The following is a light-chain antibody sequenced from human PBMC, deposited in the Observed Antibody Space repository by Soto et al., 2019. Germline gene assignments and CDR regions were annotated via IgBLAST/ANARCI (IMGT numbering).Light chain of an antibody. V-gene: IGKV1-17*01. Sequence: HMTQSPSSLSASVGDRVIITCRASQDIRNDLGWYQQQPGKAPKRLIYAASSLQSGVPSRFSASGSGTEFTLTISTLQPADFATSYCLQHDSYPFTFAPGTTVDIK. CDR1: QDIRND. CDR3: LQHDSYPFT. J-gene: IGKJ3*01. CDR2: AAS.